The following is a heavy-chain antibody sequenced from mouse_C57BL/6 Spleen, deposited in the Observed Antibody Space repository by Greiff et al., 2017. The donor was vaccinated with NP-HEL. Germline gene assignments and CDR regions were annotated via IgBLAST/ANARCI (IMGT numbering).Heavy chain of an antibody. D-gene: IGHD2-1*01. CDR2: IDPSDSYT. J-gene: IGHJ2*01. CDR1: GYTFTSYW. CDR3: ARDYGNYEGYFDY. Sequence: VQLQQPGAELVRPGTSVKLSCKASGYTFTSYWMHWVKQRPGQGLEWIGVIDPSDSYTNYNQKFKGKATLTVDTSSSTAYMQLSSLTSEDSAVYYCARDYGNYEGYFDYWGKGTTLTVSS. V-gene: IGHV1-59*01.